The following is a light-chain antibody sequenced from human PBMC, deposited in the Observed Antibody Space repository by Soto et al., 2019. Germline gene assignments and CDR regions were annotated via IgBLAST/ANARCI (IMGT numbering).Light chain of an antibody. V-gene: IGLV2-23*02. CDR2: EVS. J-gene: IGLJ3*02. CDR1: ISDVGSYNL. Sequence: QSALTQPASVSGSPGQSITISCTGTISDVGSYNLVSWYQQHPGKAPKLMIYEVSKRPSGNANRFSGSKSGNTASLTISGLQAEDEADYYCCSYAGSRGWVFGGGTKVTVL. CDR3: CSYAGSRGWV.